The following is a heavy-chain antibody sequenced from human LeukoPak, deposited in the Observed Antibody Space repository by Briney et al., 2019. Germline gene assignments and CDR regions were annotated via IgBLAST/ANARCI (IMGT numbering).Heavy chain of an antibody. CDR2: IRYDGSNK. CDR1: GFTFSSYG. V-gene: IGHV3-30*02. D-gene: IGHD3-22*01. CDR3: AKTSITMIVVVSNLDY. J-gene: IGHJ4*02. Sequence: GGSLRLSCAASGFTFSSYGMHWVRQAPGKGLEWVAFIRYDGSNKYYADSVKGRFTISRDNSKNTLYLHVNSLRPEDTAVYYCAKTSITMIVVVSNLDYWGQGTLVTVSS.